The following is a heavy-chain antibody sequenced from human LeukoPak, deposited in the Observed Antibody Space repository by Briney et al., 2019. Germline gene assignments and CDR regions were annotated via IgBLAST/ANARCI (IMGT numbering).Heavy chain of an antibody. CDR1: GFTFSSYA. D-gene: IGHD3-22*01. Sequence: PGGSLRLSCAASGFTFSSYAMSWVRQAPGKGLEWVSAISGSGGSTYYADSVKGRFTISRDNSKNTLSLQMNSLRGEDTAVYYCAKTEYSSASPIDYWGQGVLVIVSS. CDR2: ISGSGGST. CDR3: AKTEYSSASPIDY. V-gene: IGHV3-23*01. J-gene: IGHJ4*02.